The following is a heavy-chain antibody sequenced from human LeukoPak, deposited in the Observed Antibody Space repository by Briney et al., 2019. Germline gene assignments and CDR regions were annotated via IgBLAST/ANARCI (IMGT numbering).Heavy chain of an antibody. V-gene: IGHV3-23*01. Sequence: GGSLRLSCAASGFTFSSYAMSWVRQAPGKGLEWVSAISGSGGSTYYADSVKGRFTISRDNSRNTLYLQMNNLRAEDTAVYYCANTDYYGSGSYYNGDYWGQGTLVTVSS. J-gene: IGHJ4*02. CDR1: GFTFSSYA. D-gene: IGHD3-10*01. CDR2: ISGSGGST. CDR3: ANTDYYGSGSYYNGDY.